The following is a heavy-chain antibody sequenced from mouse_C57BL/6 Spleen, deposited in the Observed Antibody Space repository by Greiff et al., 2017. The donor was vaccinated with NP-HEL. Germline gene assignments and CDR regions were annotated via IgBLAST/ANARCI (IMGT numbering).Heavy chain of an antibody. CDR2: ISDGGSYT. CDR3: ARDREGYYGPWYFDV. Sequence: EVKLMESGGGLVKPGGSLKLSCAASGFTFSSYAMSWVRQTPEKRLEWVATISDGGSYTYYPDNVKGRFTISRDNAKNNRYLQMSHLKSEDTAMYYCARDREGYYGPWYFDVWGTGTTVTVSS. D-gene: IGHD1-1*01. J-gene: IGHJ1*03. V-gene: IGHV5-4*01. CDR1: GFTFSSYA.